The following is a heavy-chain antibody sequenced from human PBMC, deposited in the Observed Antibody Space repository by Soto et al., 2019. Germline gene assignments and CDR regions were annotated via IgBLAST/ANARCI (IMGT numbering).Heavy chain of an antibody. CDR1: GFTFSSYS. CDR3: AISPTPNWFDP. V-gene: IGHV3-21*01. Sequence: GGSLRLSCAASGFTFSSYSMNWVLQAPGKGLEWVSCISSSSSYIYYADSVKGRFTISRDNAKNSLYLQMNSLRAEDTAVYYCAISPTPNWFDPWGQGTLVTVSS. CDR2: ISSSSSYI. J-gene: IGHJ5*02.